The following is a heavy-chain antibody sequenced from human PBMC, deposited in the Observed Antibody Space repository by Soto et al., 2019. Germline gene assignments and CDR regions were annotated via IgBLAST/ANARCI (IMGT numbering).Heavy chain of an antibody. D-gene: IGHD1-26*01. V-gene: IGHV1-24*01. Sequence: PGKGLEWVGGFDPEHGEAVYAXKFQGRVTMTEETSTDTAYMELSSLISEDTAVYYWATEPHSGGWELLCWGQGTLVTVSS. CDR3: ATEPHSGGWELLC. CDR2: FDPEHGEA. J-gene: IGHJ4*02.